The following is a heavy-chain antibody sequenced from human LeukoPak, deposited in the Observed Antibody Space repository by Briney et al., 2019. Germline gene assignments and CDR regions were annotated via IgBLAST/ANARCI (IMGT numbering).Heavy chain of an antibody. CDR2: ISGSGGRT. CDR1: GFSFSSYA. V-gene: IGHV3-23*01. D-gene: IGHD5-12*01. J-gene: IGHJ6*02. Sequence: GGSLRLSCAASGFSFSSYAMNWVRQAPGKGLEWVSGISGSGGRTYYADSVKGRFTISRDNSKNMLYLQMNSLRGEDTALCYCAKDMVATFDYYGMDVWGQGTTVTVSS. CDR3: AKDMVATFDYYGMDV.